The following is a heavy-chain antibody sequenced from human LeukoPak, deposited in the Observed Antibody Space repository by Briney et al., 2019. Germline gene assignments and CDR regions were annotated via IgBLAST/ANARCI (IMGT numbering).Heavy chain of an antibody. CDR2: IIPIFGTA. V-gene: IGHV1-69*05. CDR3: ARGWGLQGAFDI. D-gene: IGHD1-26*01. J-gene: IGHJ3*02. CDR1: GGTFSSYA. Sequence: SVKVSCKASGGTFSSYAISWVRQAPGQGLEWMGGIIPIFGTANYAQKFQGRVTITTDKSTSTAYMELSSLRSEDTAVYYCARGWGLQGAFDIWGQGTVVTVSS.